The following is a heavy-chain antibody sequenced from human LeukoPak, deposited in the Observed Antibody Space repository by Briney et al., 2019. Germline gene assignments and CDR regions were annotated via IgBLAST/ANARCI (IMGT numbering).Heavy chain of an antibody. V-gene: IGHV3-30*04. CDR1: GFTFSSFP. Sequence: QAGGSLRLSCAVSGFTFSSFPFHWVRQAPGKGLEWEAAISTDGSYKYHGDSVKGRFTISRDNPMNTLYLQMNGLRPDDTAVYYCARSLIPGRWYFDLWGRGTLVTVSS. CDR3: ARSLIPGRWYFDL. CDR2: ISTDGSYK. D-gene: IGHD3-16*01. J-gene: IGHJ2*01.